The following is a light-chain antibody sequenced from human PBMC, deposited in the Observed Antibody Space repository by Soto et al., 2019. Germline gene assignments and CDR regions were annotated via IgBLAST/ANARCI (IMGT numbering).Light chain of an antibody. J-gene: IGKJ2*01. Sequence: EIVLTQSPGTLSLSPGEGATLSCRASQSVSSSYLAWYQQKPGQAPRLLIFGASSRATGIPDRFSGSGSGTYFTRTISRLEAEDFEVYYCQNYGRSLMNTFVQWAKLEIK. CDR1: QSVSSSY. V-gene: IGKV3-20*01. CDR2: GAS. CDR3: QNYGRSLMNT.